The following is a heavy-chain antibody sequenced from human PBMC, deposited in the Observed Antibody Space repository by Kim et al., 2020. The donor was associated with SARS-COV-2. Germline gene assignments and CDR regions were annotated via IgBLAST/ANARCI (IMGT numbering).Heavy chain of an antibody. CDR1: GFTFSNAW. V-gene: IGHV3-15*01. J-gene: IGHJ3*02. Sequence: GGSLRLSCAASGFTFSNAWMSWVRQAPGKGLEWVGRIKSKTDGGTTDYAAPVKGRFTISRDDSKNTLYLQMNSLKTEDTAVYYCTTEVVLAVDAFDIWGQGTMVTVSS. D-gene: IGHD2-15*01. CDR3: TTEVVLAVDAFDI. CDR2: IKSKTDGGTT.